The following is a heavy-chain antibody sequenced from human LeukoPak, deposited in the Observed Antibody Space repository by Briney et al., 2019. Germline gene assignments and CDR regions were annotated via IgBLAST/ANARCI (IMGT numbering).Heavy chain of an antibody. CDR2: IYSSGHT. CDR3: ARHCSAAAEDC. CDR1: GGSISGYY. Sequence: SSETLSLTCTVSGGSISGYYWSWIRQPPGKGLEWIGYIYSSGHTYYNPCIKSRVTISVDTSKNQYSLKLSSVTAADTAVYYCARHCSAAAEDCWGQGTLVTVSS. J-gene: IGHJ4*02. D-gene: IGHD6-13*01. V-gene: IGHV4-59*08.